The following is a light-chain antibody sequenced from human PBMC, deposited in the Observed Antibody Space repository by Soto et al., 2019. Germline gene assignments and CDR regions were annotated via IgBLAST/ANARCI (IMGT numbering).Light chain of an antibody. J-gene: IGKJ4*01. V-gene: IGKV2-40*01. CDR3: MQRIEFPLT. Sequence: DIVMTQTPPSLPVTPGEPASISCGSSQSLLDSDDGNTYLDWYLQKPGQSPQLLIYTVSYRASGVPDRFSGSGSGTDFTLKISRVEAEDVGVYYCMQRIEFPLTFGGGTKVDI. CDR2: TVS. CDR1: QSLLDSDDGNTY.